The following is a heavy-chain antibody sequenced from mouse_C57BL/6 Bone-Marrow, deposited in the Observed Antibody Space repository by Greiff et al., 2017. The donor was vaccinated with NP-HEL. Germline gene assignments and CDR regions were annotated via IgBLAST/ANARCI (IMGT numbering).Heavy chain of an antibody. CDR1: GYTFTSYW. J-gene: IGHJ4*01. D-gene: IGHD1-1*01. CDR2: IYPGSGST. V-gene: IGHV1-55*01. CDR3: ARSDYYGSSYYAMDY. Sequence: VQLLQPGAELVKPGASVKMSCKASGYTFTSYWITWVKQRPGQGLEWIGDIYPGSGSTNYNEKFKSKATLTVDTSSSTAYMQLSSLTSEDSAVYYCARSDYYGSSYYAMDYWGQGTSVTVSS.